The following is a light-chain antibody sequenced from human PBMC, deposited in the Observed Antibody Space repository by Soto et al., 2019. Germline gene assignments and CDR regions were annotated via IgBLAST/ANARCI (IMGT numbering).Light chain of an antibody. J-gene: IGLJ2*01. CDR1: SNDVGRFNY. Sequence: QSALTQPASVSGSPGQSITISCTGSSNDVGRFNYVSWYQHHPGKAPKLMIYEVSTRPSGISNRFSGSKSGNTASLTISGLQADDEADYYCCSYAASATRVFGGGTKLTVL. CDR3: CSYAASATRV. V-gene: IGLV2-23*02. CDR2: EVS.